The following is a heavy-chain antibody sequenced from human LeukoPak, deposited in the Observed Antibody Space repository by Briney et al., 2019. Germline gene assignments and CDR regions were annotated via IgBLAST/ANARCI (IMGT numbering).Heavy chain of an antibody. V-gene: IGHV3-7*01. CDR2: VKQDGSEK. J-gene: IGHJ6*04. D-gene: IGHD3-10*02. CDR1: GFTFSDYW. CDR3: AELGITMIGGV. Sequence: GGSLRLSCAVSGFTFSDYWMTWVRQAPGKGLEWVANVKQDGSEKYYVDSVKGRFTISRDNAKNSLYLQMNSLRAEDTAVYYCAELGITMIGGVWGEGTTVTISS.